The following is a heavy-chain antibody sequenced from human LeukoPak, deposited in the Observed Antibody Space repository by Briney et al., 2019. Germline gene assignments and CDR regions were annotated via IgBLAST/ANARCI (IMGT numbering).Heavy chain of an antibody. CDR3: ARLIAVAGTADYFDY. V-gene: IGHV4-61*02. Sequence: SQTLSLTCTVSGDSISSGDYYWSWIRQPAGKGLEWIGRISSSGSTNYNPSLKSRVTISVDTSKNQFSLKLSSVTAADTAVYYCARLIAVAGTADYFDYWGQGTLVTVSS. J-gene: IGHJ4*02. D-gene: IGHD6-19*01. CDR2: ISSSGST. CDR1: GDSISSGDYY.